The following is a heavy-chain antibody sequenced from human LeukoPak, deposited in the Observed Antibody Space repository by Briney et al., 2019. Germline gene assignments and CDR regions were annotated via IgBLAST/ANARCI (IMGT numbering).Heavy chain of an antibody. CDR1: GFTFSSYS. Sequence: PGGSLRLSCAASGFTFSSYSMNWVRQAPGKGLEWVAVISYDGSNKYYADSVKGRFTISRDNSKNTLYLQMNSLRAEDTAVYYCARDQRMYYYDSSGYYPDAFDIWGQGTMVTVSS. CDR3: ARDQRMYYYDSSGYYPDAFDI. V-gene: IGHV3-30*03. J-gene: IGHJ3*02. CDR2: ISYDGSNK. D-gene: IGHD3-22*01.